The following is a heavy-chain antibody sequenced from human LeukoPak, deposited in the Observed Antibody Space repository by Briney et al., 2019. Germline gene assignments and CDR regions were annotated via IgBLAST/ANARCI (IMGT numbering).Heavy chain of an antibody. Sequence: GGSLRLSCAASGFTFSSYAMHWVRQAPGKGLEWVSLISGDGGSTYYADSVKGRFTISRDNSKNSLYLQINSLRTEDTALYYCAKAEPPRDGYNNFDYWGQGTLVTVSS. V-gene: IGHV3-43*02. D-gene: IGHD5-24*01. CDR2: ISGDGGST. J-gene: IGHJ4*02. CDR1: GFTFSSYA. CDR3: AKAEPPRDGYNNFDY.